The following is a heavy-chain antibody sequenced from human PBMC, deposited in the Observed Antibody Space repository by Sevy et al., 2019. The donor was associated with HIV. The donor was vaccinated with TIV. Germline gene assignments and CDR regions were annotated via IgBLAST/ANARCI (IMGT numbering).Heavy chain of an antibody. D-gene: IGHD3-16*01. CDR3: ARDMKKGSDAFDI. CDR2: IIPIFGTA. V-gene: IGHV1-69*06. CDR1: GGTCSTYA. J-gene: IGHJ3*02. Sequence: ASVKVSCKASGGTCSTYAISWVRQAPGQGLEWMGGIIPIFGTANYAQKFQGRVMITADKSTSTAYMELSSLRSEDTAVYFCARDMKKGSDAFDIWGQWTMVTVSS.